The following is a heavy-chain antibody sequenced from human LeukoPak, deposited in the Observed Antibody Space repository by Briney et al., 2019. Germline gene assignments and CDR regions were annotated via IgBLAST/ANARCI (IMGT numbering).Heavy chain of an antibody. J-gene: IGHJ4*02. CDR1: GGSISSSTYY. V-gene: IGHV4-39*07. CDR3: ARGRGRDGDNLTS. D-gene: IGHD5-24*01. Sequence: PSETLSLTCTVSGGSISSSTYYWGWIRQPPGKGLEWIGSIYYSGSTYYNPSLKSRVTMSVDTSKNQFSLKLTSVTAADTAVYYCARGRGRDGDNLTSWGQGTLVTVSS. CDR2: IYYSGST.